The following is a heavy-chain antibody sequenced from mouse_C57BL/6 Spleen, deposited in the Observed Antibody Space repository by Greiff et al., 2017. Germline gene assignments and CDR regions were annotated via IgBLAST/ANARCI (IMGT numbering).Heavy chain of an antibody. CDR3: AGWAYGGSSYGAMDY. V-gene: IGHV1-82*01. CDR1: GYAFSSSW. J-gene: IGHJ4*01. D-gene: IGHD1-1*01. Sequence: QVQLQQSGPELVKPGASVKISCKASGYAFSSSWLNWVKQRPGKGLVRIGRIYPGDGDTNYNGKFKGKATLTADKSSCTAYMQLISLTSGDSAVYFCAGWAYGGSSYGAMDYWGQGTSVTVSS. CDR2: IYPGDGDT.